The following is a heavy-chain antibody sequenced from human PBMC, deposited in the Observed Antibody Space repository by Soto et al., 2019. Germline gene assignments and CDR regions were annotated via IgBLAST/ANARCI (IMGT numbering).Heavy chain of an antibody. J-gene: IGHJ4*02. CDR3: ARVGYSYGQYYFDY. V-gene: IGHV1-46*01. D-gene: IGHD5-18*01. Sequence: GGSMKVSCKPSGYTFTHYYVHWVRQAPGQGLEWMGIINPSGVGTSYAQKFQGRVTMTTDTSTSTVYMELSSLRSEDTAVYYCARVGYSYGQYYFDYWGQGTLVTVSS. CDR1: GYTFTHYY. CDR2: INPSGVGT.